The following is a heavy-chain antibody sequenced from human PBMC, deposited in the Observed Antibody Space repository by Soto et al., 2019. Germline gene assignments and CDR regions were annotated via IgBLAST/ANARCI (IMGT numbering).Heavy chain of an antibody. J-gene: IGHJ6*02. CDR3: ARDISRYDFWSGYYWNYGMDV. Sequence: EVQLVESGGGLVQPGGSLRLSCAASGFTFSSYWMSWVRQAPGKGLEWVANIKQDGSEKYYVDSVKGRFTISRDNAKNSLYLQMNSLRAEDTAVYYCARDISRYDFWSGYYWNYGMDVWGQGTTVTVSS. CDR2: IKQDGSEK. V-gene: IGHV3-7*01. CDR1: GFTFSSYW. D-gene: IGHD3-3*01.